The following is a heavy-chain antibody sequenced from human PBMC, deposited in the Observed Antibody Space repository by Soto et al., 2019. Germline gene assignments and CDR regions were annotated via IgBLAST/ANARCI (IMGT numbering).Heavy chain of an antibody. J-gene: IGHJ6*02. D-gene: IGHD2-2*01. CDR2: ISSSSSYT. V-gene: IGHV3-11*06. CDR1: GFTFGDYY. CDR3: ARVPLVPAAHYYYYGMDV. Sequence: QVQLVESGGGLVKPGGSLRLSCAASGFTFGDYYMSWIRQAPGKGLEWVSYISSSSSYTNYADSVKGRFTISRDNAKNSLYLQMNSLRAEDTAVYYCARVPLVPAAHYYYYGMDVWGQGTTVTVSS.